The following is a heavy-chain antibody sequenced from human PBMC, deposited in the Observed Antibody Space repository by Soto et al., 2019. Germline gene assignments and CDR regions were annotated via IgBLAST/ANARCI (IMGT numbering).Heavy chain of an antibody. J-gene: IGHJ4*02. D-gene: IGHD6-19*01. CDR3: AREPSGIAVAGQLDY. V-gene: IGHV3-33*01. CDR1: GFTFSSYG. Sequence: QVQLVESGGGVVQPGRSLRLSCAASGFTFSSYGMHWVRQAPGKGLEWVAVIWYDGSNKYYADSVKGRFTISRDNSKNTLYLQMNSLRAEDTAVYYCAREPSGIAVAGQLDYWGQGTLVTVSS. CDR2: IWYDGSNK.